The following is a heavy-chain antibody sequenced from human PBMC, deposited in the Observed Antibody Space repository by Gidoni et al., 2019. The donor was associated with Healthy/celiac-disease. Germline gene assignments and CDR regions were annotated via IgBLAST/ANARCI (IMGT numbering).Heavy chain of an antibody. D-gene: IGHD6-13*01. V-gene: IGHV4-59*01. Sequence: QVHLQESGPGLVKPSETLSLTCTASGGSISSYYWSWIRQPPGKGLEWIGYIYYSGSTNYNPSLKSRVTISVDTSKNQFSLKLSSVTAADTAVYYCARGVDSSSWYYFDYWGQGTLVTVSS. CDR3: ARGVDSSSWYYFDY. J-gene: IGHJ4*02. CDR2: IYYSGST. CDR1: GGSISSYY.